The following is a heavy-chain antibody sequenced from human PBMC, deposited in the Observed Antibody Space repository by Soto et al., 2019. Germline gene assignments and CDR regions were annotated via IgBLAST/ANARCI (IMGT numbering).Heavy chain of an antibody. D-gene: IGHD1-26*01. Sequence: GGSLRISCAASGFTFRGYGMYWVRQAPGKGLEWVAVISYDGSSKYYADSVKGRLTISRDNSENTLYLQMNSLRAEDTAVYYCAKGSIVGATKDWFDPWGQGTLVTVPS. CDR2: ISYDGSSK. CDR3: AKGSIVGATKDWFDP. CDR1: GFTFRGYG. J-gene: IGHJ5*02. V-gene: IGHV3-30*18.